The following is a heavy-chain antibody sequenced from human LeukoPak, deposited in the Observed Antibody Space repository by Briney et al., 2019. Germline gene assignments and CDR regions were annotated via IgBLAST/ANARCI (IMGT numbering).Heavy chain of an antibody. CDR2: INPNSGGT. J-gene: IGHJ4*02. Sequence: GASVKVSCKASGYTFTGYYMHWVRQAPGQGLEWMGWINPNSGGTNYAQKFQGRVTMTRDTSISTAYMDLSRLRSDDTAVYYCAVYYDILTGYPPLRTFDYWGQGTLVTVSS. V-gene: IGHV1-2*02. CDR1: GYTFTGYY. CDR3: AVYYDILTGYPPLRTFDY. D-gene: IGHD3-9*01.